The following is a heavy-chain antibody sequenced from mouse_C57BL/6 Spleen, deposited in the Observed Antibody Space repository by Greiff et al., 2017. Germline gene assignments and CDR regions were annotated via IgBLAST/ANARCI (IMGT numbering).Heavy chain of an antibody. Sequence: VQLQQSGAELVRPGASVTLSCKASGYTFTDYEMHWVKQTPVHGLEWIGAIDPETGGTAYNQKFEGKAILTADKASSAAYMELRSLTSEDSAVYYCTRSGNCVFDYWGKGTTLTVSS. D-gene: IGHD2-1*01. CDR2: IDPETGGT. J-gene: IGHJ2*01. CDR1: GYTFTDYE. CDR3: TRSGNCVFDY. V-gene: IGHV1-15*01.